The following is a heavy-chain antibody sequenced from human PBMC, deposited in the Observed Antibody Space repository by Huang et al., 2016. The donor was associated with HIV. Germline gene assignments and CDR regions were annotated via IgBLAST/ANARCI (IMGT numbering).Heavy chain of an antibody. Sequence: EVQLVESGGGLVQPGGSLRLSCAASAFDFSSYGRLWVRQVPGKGLEWVASIREGSGQKDYLDSVKGRFIISRDNPKKSLYLQMNNLRAEDAAVYYCARDPFIKAFDIWGQGTLVTVSS. V-gene: IGHV3-7*01. J-gene: IGHJ3*02. CDR3: ARDPFIKAFDI. CDR1: AFDFSSYG. CDR2: IREGSGQK.